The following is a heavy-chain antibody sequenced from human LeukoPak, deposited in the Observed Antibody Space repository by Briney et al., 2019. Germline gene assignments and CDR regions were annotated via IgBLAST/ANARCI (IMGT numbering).Heavy chain of an antibody. J-gene: IGHJ3*02. CDR1: GYTFTSYD. CDR3: AQRPDAFDI. D-gene: IGHD2-2*01. V-gene: IGHV1-8*01. Sequence: ASVKVSCKASGYTFTSYDINWVRQATGQGLEWMGWMNPNSGNTGYAQKFQGRVTMTEDTSTDTAYMELSSLRSEDTAVYYCAQRPDAFDIWGQGTMVTVSS. CDR2: MNPNSGNT.